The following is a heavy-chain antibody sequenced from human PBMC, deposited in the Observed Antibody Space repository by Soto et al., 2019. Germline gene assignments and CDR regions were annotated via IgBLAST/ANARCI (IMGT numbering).Heavy chain of an antibody. J-gene: IGHJ6*02. CDR3: AAASTYQLLLADYYYGMDV. CDR1: GFTFTISA. CDR2: IVVGSGNT. D-gene: IGHD2-2*01. V-gene: IGHV1-58*01. Sequence: QMQLVQSGPDVNKPGTSVKVSCKASGFTFTISAVQWVRQARGQRLEWIGWIVVGSGNTNYAQKFQERVTITRAMFTSPAYMEMSSLRSEDTAVYYCAAASTYQLLLADYYYGMDVWGQGTTVTVSS.